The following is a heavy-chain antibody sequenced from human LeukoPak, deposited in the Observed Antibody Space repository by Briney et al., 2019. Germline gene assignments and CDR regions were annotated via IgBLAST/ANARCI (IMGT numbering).Heavy chain of an antibody. Sequence: GGSLRLSCAASGFTFSSYSMNWVRQAPGKGLEWVSSISSSSSYIYHADSVKGRFTISRDNAKNSLYLQMNSLRAEDTAVYYCAGTGIAVAGTLFFDSWGQGTLVTVSS. CDR3: AGTGIAVAGTLFFDS. CDR2: ISSSSSYI. D-gene: IGHD6-19*01. J-gene: IGHJ4*02. V-gene: IGHV3-21*01. CDR1: GFTFSSYS.